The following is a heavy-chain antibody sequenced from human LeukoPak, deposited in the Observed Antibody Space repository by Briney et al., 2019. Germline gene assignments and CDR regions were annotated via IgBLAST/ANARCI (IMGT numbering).Heavy chain of an antibody. Sequence: ASETLSLTCAVYGGSFSGYYWSWIRQPPGKGLEWIGEINHSGSTNYNPSLKSRVTISVDTSKNQFSLKLSSVTAADTAVYYCARRNIAARTRFDYWGQGTLVTVSS. CDR2: INHSGST. J-gene: IGHJ4*02. V-gene: IGHV4-34*01. CDR1: GGSFSGYY. D-gene: IGHD6-6*01. CDR3: ARRNIAARTRFDY.